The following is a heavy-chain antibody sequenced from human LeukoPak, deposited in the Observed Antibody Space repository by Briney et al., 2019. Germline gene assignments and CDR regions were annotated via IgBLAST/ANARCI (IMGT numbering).Heavy chain of an antibody. CDR1: GFPFSSYS. CDR3: VRVKGTYFDF. V-gene: IGHV3-48*01. D-gene: IGHD1-1*01. Sequence: PGGSLRLSCAASGFPFSSYSMNWVRQAPGKGLEWVSYISASGSNIYYLDSVKGRFTVSRDNAMNSLFLQMDRPRAKDTAVYYCVRVKGTYFDFWGQGTLVTVSS. J-gene: IGHJ4*02. CDR2: ISASGSNI.